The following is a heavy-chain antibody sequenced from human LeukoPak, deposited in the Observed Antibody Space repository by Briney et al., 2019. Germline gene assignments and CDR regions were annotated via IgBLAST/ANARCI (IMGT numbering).Heavy chain of an antibody. CDR3: ARGLPSRGYYYGMDV. CDR1: GYTFTGYY. Sequence: ASVKVSCKASGYTFTGYYMHWVRQAPGQGLEWMGWINPNSGGTNCAQKFQGRVTMTRDTSISTAYMELSRLRSDDTAVYYCARGLPSRGYYYGMDVWGQGTTVTVSS. D-gene: IGHD1-26*01. J-gene: IGHJ6*02. CDR2: INPNSGGT. V-gene: IGHV1-2*02.